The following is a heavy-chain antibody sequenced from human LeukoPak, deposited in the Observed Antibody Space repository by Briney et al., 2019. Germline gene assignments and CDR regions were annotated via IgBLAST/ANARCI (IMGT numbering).Heavy chain of an antibody. CDR2: IYPNDSDT. CDR1: GYSFSSYW. D-gene: IGHD2-8*01. J-gene: IGHJ3*02. CDR3: ARRHGFYYTYGASDI. Sequence: GESLKISCKGSGYSFSSYWIGWVRQMPGKGLEWMGIIYPNDSDTRYSPSFQGQVTISADKSISTAYLQWSSLKASDTAMYYCARRHGFYYTYGASDIWGQGTMVTASS. V-gene: IGHV5-51*01.